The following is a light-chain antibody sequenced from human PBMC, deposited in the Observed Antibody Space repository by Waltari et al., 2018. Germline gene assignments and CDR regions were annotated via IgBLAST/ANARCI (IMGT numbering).Light chain of an antibody. Sequence: QSALTQPASVSGSPRQSITLSCTGTSSDIGAYNYVPWYQQHSGKAPKLVIFGVSDRPTGVSNRFSGSKSGNTASLTISGLQAEDEADYYCISFTSSNTWVFGGGTRVTVL. CDR3: ISFTSSNTWV. CDR2: GVS. J-gene: IGLJ3*02. CDR1: SSDIGAYNY. V-gene: IGLV2-14*01.